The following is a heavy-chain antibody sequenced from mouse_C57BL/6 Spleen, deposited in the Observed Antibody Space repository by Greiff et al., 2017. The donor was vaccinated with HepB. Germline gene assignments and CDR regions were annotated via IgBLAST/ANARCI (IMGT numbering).Heavy chain of an antibody. CDR2: IYPGDGDT. V-gene: IGHV1-80*01. CDR1: GYAFSSYW. D-gene: IGHD3-3*01. Sequence: VQVVESGAELVKPGASVKISCKASGYAFSSYWMNWVKQRPGKGLEWIGQIYPGDGDTNYNGKFKGKATLTADKSSSTAYMQLSSLTSEDSAVYFCARGGRGYYFDYWGQGTTLTVSS. CDR3: ARGGRGYYFDY. J-gene: IGHJ2*01.